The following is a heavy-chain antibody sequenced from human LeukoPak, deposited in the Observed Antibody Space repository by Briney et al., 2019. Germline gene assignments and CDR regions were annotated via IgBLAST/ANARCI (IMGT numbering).Heavy chain of an antibody. Sequence: PGGSLRLSCAASGFTFSTYSMNWVRQAPGKGLEWVSVIYSGGCTYYADSVKGRFTISRDNSKNTLYLQMNSLRAEDTAMYYCARTRWNKYWGQGTLVTVSS. CDR1: GFTFSTYS. J-gene: IGHJ4*02. CDR3: ARTRWNKY. V-gene: IGHV3-66*01. D-gene: IGHD1-1*01. CDR2: IYSGGCT.